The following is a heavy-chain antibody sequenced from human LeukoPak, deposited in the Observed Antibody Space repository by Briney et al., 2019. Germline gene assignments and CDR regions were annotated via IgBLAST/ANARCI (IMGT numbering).Heavy chain of an antibody. CDR3: AGGPDYYDSSGLPY. V-gene: IGHV4-39*07. D-gene: IGHD3-22*01. CDR1: GGSISSSNYY. Sequence: SETLSLTCTVSGGSISSSNYYWGWIRQPPGKGLEWIGYIFNSGSTYYNPSLKSRVTILVDTSKNQFSLKLSSVTAADTAVYYCAGGPDYYDSSGLPYWGQGTLVTVSS. CDR2: IFNSGST. J-gene: IGHJ4*02.